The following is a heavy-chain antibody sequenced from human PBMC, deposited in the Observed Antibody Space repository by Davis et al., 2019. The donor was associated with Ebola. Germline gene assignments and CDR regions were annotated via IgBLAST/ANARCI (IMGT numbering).Heavy chain of an antibody. J-gene: IGHJ2*01. V-gene: IGHV4-34*01. Sequence: SETLSLTCAVYGGSFSGYYWSWIRQPPGKGLEWIGEINHSGSTNYNPSLKSRVTISVDTSKNQFSLKLSSVTAADTAVYYCARFKRAARPGLPGLDWYFDLWGRGTLVTVSS. D-gene: IGHD6-6*01. CDR1: GGSFSGYY. CDR3: ARFKRAARPGLPGLDWYFDL. CDR2: INHSGST.